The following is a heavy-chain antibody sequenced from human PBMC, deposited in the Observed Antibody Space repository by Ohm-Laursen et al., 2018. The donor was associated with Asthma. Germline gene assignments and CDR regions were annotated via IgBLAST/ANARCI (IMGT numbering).Heavy chain of an antibody. V-gene: IGHV4-59*07. CDR2: FFLRGND. CDR3: ARVGIAARVIDY. J-gene: IGHJ4*02. D-gene: IGHD6-6*01. CDR1: GSSISSYY. Sequence: SDTLSLTWTVSGSSISSYYWSWIRQPPGKRLEWIGYFFLRGNDNYNPSLRSRVTMSMGTSRDQFSLNLRSVTAADTAVYYCARVGIAARVIDYWGQGTLVTVSS.